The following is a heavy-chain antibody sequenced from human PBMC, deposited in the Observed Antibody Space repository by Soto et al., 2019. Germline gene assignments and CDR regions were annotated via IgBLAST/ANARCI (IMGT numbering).Heavy chain of an antibody. CDR1: AGSMSSTDW. J-gene: IGHJ4*01. CDR3: AVPGVEDFDA. Sequence: SENLPLTCSVSAGSMSSTDWWTWVRQPQGKGLEWIGEIYHSGTTNYNPSLKSRVTISLDKSKNQFSLTLSSVTAADTAVNYGAVPGVEDFDAWGQGSLVTGCS. V-gene: IGHV4-4*02. CDR2: IYHSGTT. D-gene: IGHD3-10*01.